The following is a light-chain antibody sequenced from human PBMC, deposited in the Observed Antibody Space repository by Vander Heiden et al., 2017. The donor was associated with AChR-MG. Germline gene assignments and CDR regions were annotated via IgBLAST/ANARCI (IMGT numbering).Light chain of an antibody. CDR2: EGS. V-gene: IGLV2-23*01. CDR1: SSEIVSYNL. CDR3: CSYAGSSTLL. J-gene: IGLJ2*01. Sequence: QSALTHPASVSGSPGQSITISCTVTSSEIVSYNLVSWYQQHPGKAPKVIIYEGSKRPSGVSHRFAGSKSGNTASLTISGLQAEDEADYYCCSYAGSSTLLFGGGTRLTVL.